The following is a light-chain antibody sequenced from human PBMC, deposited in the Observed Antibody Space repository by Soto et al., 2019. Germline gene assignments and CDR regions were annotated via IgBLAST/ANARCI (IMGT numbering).Light chain of an antibody. CDR1: SSNLGSNT. J-gene: IGLJ2*01. CDR3: AAWDDSLDGLVV. CDR2: NTN. V-gene: IGLV1-44*01. Sequence: QSALTQPPSASGTPGQTVTISCSGSSSNLGSNTVNWYQQLSGTAPKLLIYNTNQRPSGVPDRFSGSKSGTSASLAISGLQSEDEADYYCAAWDDSLDGLVVFGGGTKLTVL.